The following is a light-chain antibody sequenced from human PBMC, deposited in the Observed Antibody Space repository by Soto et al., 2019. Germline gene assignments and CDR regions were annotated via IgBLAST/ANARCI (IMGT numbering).Light chain of an antibody. CDR3: QQYDSSPRT. J-gene: IGKJ1*01. CDR2: GAS. CDR1: QSVSSNY. V-gene: IGKV3-20*01. Sequence: SGLKKSPGTLSLTTGERATLSCRASQSVSSNYLAWYQQKPGQAPRLLIYGASTRASGIPDRFSGSGSGTDFTLTISRLEPEDSAVYYCQQYDSSPRTFGQGT.